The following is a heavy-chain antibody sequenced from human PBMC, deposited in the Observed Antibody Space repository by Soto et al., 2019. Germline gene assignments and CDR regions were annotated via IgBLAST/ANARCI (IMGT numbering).Heavy chain of an antibody. D-gene: IGHD3-22*01. CDR2: IDPSDSYT. J-gene: IGHJ6*02. V-gene: IGHV5-10-1*01. CDR1: GYSFTSYW. Sequence: GESLKISCKGSGYSFTSYWISWVRQMPGKGLEWMGRIDPSDSYTNYSPSFQGHVTISADKSISTAYLQWSSLKASDTAMYYCARLINYYDSSGYAMADYYGMDVWGQGTTVTVSS. CDR3: ARLINYYDSSGYAMADYYGMDV.